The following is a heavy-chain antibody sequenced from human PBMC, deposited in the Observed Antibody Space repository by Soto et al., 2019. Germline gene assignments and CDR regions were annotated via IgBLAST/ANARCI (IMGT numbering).Heavy chain of an antibody. J-gene: IGHJ6*02. D-gene: IGHD2-15*01. V-gene: IGHV3-30*18. Sequence: QVQLVESGGGVVQPGRSLRLSCAAFGFTFSSYGMHWVRQAPGKGLEWVAVISYDGSNKYYADSVKGRFTISRDNSKNTLYLQMNSLRAEDTAVYYCAKDGVDVVVVAATWGMDVWGQGTTVTVSS. CDR3: AKDGVDVVVVAATWGMDV. CDR2: ISYDGSNK. CDR1: GFTFSSYG.